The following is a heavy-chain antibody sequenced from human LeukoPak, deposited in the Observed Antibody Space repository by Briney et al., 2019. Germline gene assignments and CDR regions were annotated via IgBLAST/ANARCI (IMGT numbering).Heavy chain of an antibody. CDR2: ISYDGSNK. D-gene: IGHD6-13*01. Sequence: GGSLRLSCAASGFTLSSYAMHWVRQAPGKGLEWVAVISYDGSNKYYADSVKGRFTISRDNSKNTLYLQMNSLRAEDTAVYYCARDPSSSSWYITMVQYYFDYWGQGTLVTVSS. V-gene: IGHV3-30*04. J-gene: IGHJ4*02. CDR3: ARDPSSSSWYITMVQYYFDY. CDR1: GFTLSSYA.